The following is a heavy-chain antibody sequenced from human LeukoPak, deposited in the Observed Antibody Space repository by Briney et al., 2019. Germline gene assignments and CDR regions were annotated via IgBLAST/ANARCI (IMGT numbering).Heavy chain of an antibody. J-gene: IGHJ3*02. V-gene: IGHV3-21*01. CDR2: ISSSSSYI. CDR1: GFTFSSYS. CDR3: ARVTVPPNAFDI. D-gene: IGHD4-17*01. Sequence: TGGSLRLSCAASGFTFSSYSMNWVRQAPGKGLEWVSSISSSSSYIYYADSVKGRSTISRDNAKNSLYLQMNSLRAEDTAVYYCARVTVPPNAFDIWGQGTMVTVSS.